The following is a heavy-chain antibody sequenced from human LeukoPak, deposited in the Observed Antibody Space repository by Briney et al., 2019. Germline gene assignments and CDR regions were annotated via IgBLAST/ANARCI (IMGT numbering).Heavy chain of an antibody. CDR2: IIAYNGNT. V-gene: IGHV1-18*01. CDR1: GYTFTSYG. J-gene: IGHJ4*02. D-gene: IGHD3-10*01. Sequence: ASVKVSCKASGYTFTSYGISWVRQAPGQGLEWMAWIIAYNGNTNYAQKLQGRVTMTTDTSTSTAYMELRSLRSDDTAVYYCARAESYYDSGTYSQYFDYWGQGTLVTVSS. CDR3: ARAESYYDSGTYSQYFDY.